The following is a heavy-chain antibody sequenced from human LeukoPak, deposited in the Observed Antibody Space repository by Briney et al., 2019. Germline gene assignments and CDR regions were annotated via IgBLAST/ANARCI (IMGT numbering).Heavy chain of an antibody. D-gene: IGHD6-13*01. CDR2: ISSSSSYI. CDR1: GFTFSSYS. Sequence: GGSLRPSCAASGFTFSSYSMNWVRQAPGKGLEWVSSISSSSSYIYYADSVKGRFTISRDNAKNSLYLQMNSLRAEDTAVYYCATIAAAGILDYWGQGTLVTVSS. V-gene: IGHV3-21*01. J-gene: IGHJ4*02. CDR3: ATIAAAGILDY.